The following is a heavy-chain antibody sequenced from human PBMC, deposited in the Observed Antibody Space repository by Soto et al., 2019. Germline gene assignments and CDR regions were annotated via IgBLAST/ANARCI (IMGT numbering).Heavy chain of an antibody. V-gene: IGHV1-2*02. CDR3: ARDPSITIFGVATEAPDYYYYGMDV. Sequence: ASVKVSCKASGYTFTGYYMHWVRQAPGQGLEWMGWINPNSGGTNYAQKFQGRVTMTRDTSISTAYMELSRPRSDDTAVYYCARDPSITIFGVATEAPDYYYYGMDVWGQGTTVTVSS. J-gene: IGHJ6*02. CDR2: INPNSGGT. D-gene: IGHD3-3*01. CDR1: GYTFTGYY.